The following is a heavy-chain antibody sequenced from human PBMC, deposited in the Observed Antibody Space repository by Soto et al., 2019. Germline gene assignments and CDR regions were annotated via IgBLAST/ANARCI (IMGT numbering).Heavy chain of an antibody. Sequence: SETLSLTCAVYGESFSGYYWTWIRQPPGEGLEWIGEVSHSGSANYNPSLKSRLTMSVDTSKNQFSLKLTSVTAADSAMYYCGSLVREQQLLWWLVQWGQGTLVTVFS. CDR1: GESFSGYY. V-gene: IGHV4-34*01. CDR2: VSHSGSA. J-gene: IGHJ4*02. CDR3: GSLVREQQLLWWLVQ. D-gene: IGHD6-13*01.